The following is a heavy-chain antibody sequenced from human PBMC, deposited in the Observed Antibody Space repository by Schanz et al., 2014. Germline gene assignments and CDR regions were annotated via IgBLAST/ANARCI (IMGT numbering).Heavy chain of an antibody. CDR1: GYTFTGYY. D-gene: IGHD2-15*01. Sequence: QVQLVQSGAEMKKPGASVKVSCKASGYTFTGYYMHWVRQAPGQGLEWMGMINPSGGSTRYGQKFQGRITVTTDTATSSVYLELSSLRSDDTAVYYCGRGCSRSYIDFWGQGTLITVSA. J-gene: IGHJ4*02. CDR2: INPSGGST. V-gene: IGHV1-46*03. CDR3: GRGCSRSYIDF.